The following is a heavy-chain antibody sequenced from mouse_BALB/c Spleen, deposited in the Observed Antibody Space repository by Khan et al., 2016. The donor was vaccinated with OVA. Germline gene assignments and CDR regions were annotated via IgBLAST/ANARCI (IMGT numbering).Heavy chain of an antibody. Sequence: QVRLQQSGAELAKPGASVKMSCKASGYTFTSYWMHWVKQRPGQGLEWIGYINPSTGYTEYNQKFKDKATLTADKSSSTAYMQLSSLTSEDSAVYYYARYKYGNHYYAMDYWGQGTSVTVSS. V-gene: IGHV1-7*01. CDR2: INPSTGYT. D-gene: IGHD2-10*02. CDR3: ARYKYGNHYYAMDY. J-gene: IGHJ4*01. CDR1: GYTFTSYW.